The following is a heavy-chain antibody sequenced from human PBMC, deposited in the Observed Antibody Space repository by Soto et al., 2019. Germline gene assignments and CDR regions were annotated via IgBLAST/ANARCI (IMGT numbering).Heavy chain of an antibody. CDR3: ASGSGQTRCNHMSVYVRVVFAEYFQH. V-gene: IGHV1-8*01. Sequence: QVQLVQSGAEVKKPGASVKVSCKASGYTFTSYDINWVRQATGQGLEWMGWMNPNSGNTGYAQKFQGRVTMTRNTPLSTAYREPCSLRSEDTAVYYCASGSGQTRCNHMSVYVRVVFAEYFQHWGQGTLVTVSS. CDR1: GYTFTSYD. CDR2: MNPNSGNT. D-gene: IGHD6-25*01. J-gene: IGHJ1*01.